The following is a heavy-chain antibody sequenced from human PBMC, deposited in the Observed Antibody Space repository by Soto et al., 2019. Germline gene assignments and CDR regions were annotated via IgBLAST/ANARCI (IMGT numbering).Heavy chain of an antibody. V-gene: IGHV1-46*01. CDR2: INPSGGST. CDR1: GYTFTSYY. Sequence: ASVKVSCKASGYTFTSYYMHWVRQAPGQGLEWMGIINPSGGSTSYAQKFQGRVTMTRDTSTSTVYMELSSLRSEDTAVYYCARVRQLVGYFYYYMDIWGKGTTVTVSS. J-gene: IGHJ6*03. CDR3: ARVRQLVGYFYYYMDI. D-gene: IGHD6-6*01.